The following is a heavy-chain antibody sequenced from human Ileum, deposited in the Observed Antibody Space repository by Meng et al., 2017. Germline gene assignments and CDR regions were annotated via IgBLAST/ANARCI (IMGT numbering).Heavy chain of an antibody. V-gene: IGHV3-9*01. J-gene: IGHJ4*02. Sequence: SLKISCAASGFNFDDYDMHWVRQATGKGLEWVSGISWNSGSIGYADYVKGRFTITRDNAKNSLYMQMSSLRAEDTALYYCARVQTPSVVVNAIDYWGQGTLVTVSS. CDR3: ARVQTPSVVVNAIDY. CDR2: ISWNSGSI. CDR1: GFNFDDYD. D-gene: IGHD2-21*01.